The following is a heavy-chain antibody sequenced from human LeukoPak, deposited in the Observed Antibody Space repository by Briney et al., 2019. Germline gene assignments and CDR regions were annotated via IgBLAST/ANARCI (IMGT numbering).Heavy chain of an antibody. CDR3: VRDKGFLQWKYSTPEY. V-gene: IGHV3-7*01. J-gene: IGHJ4*02. CDR1: GFIFSSYW. CDR2: IRQDGSEK. D-gene: IGHD3-3*01. Sequence: GGSLRLSCAASGFIFSSYWMSWVRQARGKGLEWVANIRQDGSEKYYVDSVKGRFTISRDNAKNSLYLQMNSLRPEDTAVYYCVRDKGFLQWKYSTPEYWGQGALVTVSS.